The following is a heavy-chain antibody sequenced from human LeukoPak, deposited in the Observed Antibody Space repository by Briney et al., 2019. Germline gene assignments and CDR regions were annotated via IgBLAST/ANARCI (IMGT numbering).Heavy chain of an antibody. J-gene: IGHJ4*02. CDR2: IYHSGST. CDR3: ARVVDYYDSSGYLEGFYFDY. Sequence: PSETLSLTCTVSGYSISSGYYWGWIRQPPGKGLEWIGSIYHSGSTYYNPSLKSRVTISVDTSKNQFSLKLSSVTAADTAVYYCARVVDYYDSSGYLEGFYFDYWGQGTLVTVSS. D-gene: IGHD3-22*01. V-gene: IGHV4-38-2*02. CDR1: GYSISSGYY.